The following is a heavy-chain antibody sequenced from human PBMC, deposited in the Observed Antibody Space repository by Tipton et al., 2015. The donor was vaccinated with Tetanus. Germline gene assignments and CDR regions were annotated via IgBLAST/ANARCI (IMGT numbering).Heavy chain of an antibody. D-gene: IGHD3-10*01. CDR2: ISPGGTTI. CDR3: ARDAYGSGSYFDL. J-gene: IGHJ4*02. CDR1: RFTFSDYY. V-gene: IGHV3-11*01. Sequence: SLRLSCAASRFTFSDYYMSWIRQAPGKGLEWISYISPGGTTINYVDSVKGRFTISRDNAKNLMFLQVSALRAEDTAVYYCARDAYGSGSYFDLWGLGTLVTVSS.